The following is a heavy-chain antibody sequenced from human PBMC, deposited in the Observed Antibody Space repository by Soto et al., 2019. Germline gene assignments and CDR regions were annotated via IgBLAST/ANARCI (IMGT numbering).Heavy chain of an antibody. J-gene: IGHJ6*02. Sequence: PGGSLRLSCAASGFTFSDYAFHWVRQAPGKGLERVAGISYDGSNKYYGDSVKGRFTISRDQSKNTLYLQMNSLRVEDTAVYYCTTPMDRTGTTYYYYYGLDVWGQGTTVTVSS. CDR3: TTPMDRTGTTYYYYYGLDV. V-gene: IGHV3-30-3*01. CDR1: GFTFSDYA. CDR2: ISYDGSNK. D-gene: IGHD1-7*01.